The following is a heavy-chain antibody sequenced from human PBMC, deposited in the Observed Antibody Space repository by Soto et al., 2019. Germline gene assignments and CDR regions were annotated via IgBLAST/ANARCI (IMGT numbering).Heavy chain of an antibody. CDR2: IVVGSGNT. D-gene: IGHD3-16*01. V-gene: IGHV1-58*01. CDR3: AALKWGRNYYGMDV. J-gene: IGHJ6*02. CDR1: GFTFTSSA. Sequence: SVKVSCKASGFTFTSSAVQWVRQARGQRLEWIGWIVVGSGNTNYAQKFQERFTITRDMSTSTAYMELSSLRSEDTAVYYCAALKWGRNYYGMDVWGQGTTVTVSS.